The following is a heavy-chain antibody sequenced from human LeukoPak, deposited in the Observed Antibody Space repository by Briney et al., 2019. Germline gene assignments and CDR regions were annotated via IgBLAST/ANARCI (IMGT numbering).Heavy chain of an antibody. CDR2: ISSSSSFI. CDR1: GFMFNSYS. V-gene: IGHV3-21*01. Sequence: GGSLRLSCAASGFMFNSYSMNWVRQAPGKGLEWISTISSSSSFIYYSDSVKVRFTISRDNAENSLYLQMNSLRVEDTAVYYCARPPSSYYYYYMDVWGEGTTVTVSS. CDR3: ARPPSSYYYYYMDV. J-gene: IGHJ6*03. D-gene: IGHD2-2*01.